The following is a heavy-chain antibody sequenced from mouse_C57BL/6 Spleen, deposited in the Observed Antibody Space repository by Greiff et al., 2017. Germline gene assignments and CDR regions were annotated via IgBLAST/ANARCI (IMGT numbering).Heavy chain of an antibody. CDR2: IDPSDSYT. CDR1: GYTFTSYW. J-gene: IGHJ2*01. D-gene: IGHD1-1*01. Sequence: QVQLQQPGAELVKPGASVKLSCKASGYTFTSYWMQWVKQRPGQGLEWIGEIDPSDSYTNYNQKFKGKATLTVDTSSSTAYMQLSSLTSEDSAVYYCARNSITTVVPFDYWGQGTTLTVSS. CDR3: ARNSITTVVPFDY. V-gene: IGHV1-50*01.